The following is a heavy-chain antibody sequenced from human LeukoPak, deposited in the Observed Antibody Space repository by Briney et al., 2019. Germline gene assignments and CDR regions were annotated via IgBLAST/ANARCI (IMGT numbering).Heavy chain of an antibody. CDR2: IYYSGST. J-gene: IGHJ2*01. D-gene: IGHD6-19*01. CDR3: ARHKYSSVYYWYFDL. CDR1: GGSVSSGSYY. V-gene: IGHV4-61*01. Sequence: SETLSLTCTVSGGSVSSGSYYWSWIRQPPGKGLEWIGYIYYSGSTNYNPSLKSRVTISVDTSKNQFSLKLSSVTAADTAVYYCARHKYSSVYYWYFDLWGRGTLVTVSS.